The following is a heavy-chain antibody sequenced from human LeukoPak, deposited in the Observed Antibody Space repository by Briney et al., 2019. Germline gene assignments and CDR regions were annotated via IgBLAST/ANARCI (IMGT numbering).Heavy chain of an antibody. CDR2: IRSKAYGGTT. CDR1: GFTFGDYG. CDR3: TRGDYYDSSGYYLLFDY. Sequence: PGRSLRLSCIGSGFTFGDYGMSWVRQAPGKGLEWVGFIRSKAYGGTTEYAASVKGRFTISSDDSRSIAYLQMNSLKTEDTAVYYCTRGDYYDSSGYYLLFDYWGQGTLVTVSS. J-gene: IGHJ4*02. D-gene: IGHD3-22*01. V-gene: IGHV3-49*04.